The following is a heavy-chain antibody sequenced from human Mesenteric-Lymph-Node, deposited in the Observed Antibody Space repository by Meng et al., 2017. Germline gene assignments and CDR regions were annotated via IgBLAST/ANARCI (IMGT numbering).Heavy chain of an antibody. CDR2: VRDKANNYAT. CDR3: GSGNYFDY. CDR1: GFTFSGSA. Sequence: EVQLVDSGGGLVQTGGSLKLSCADSGFTFSGSAMHWVRQASGKGLEWVGRVRDKANNYATSYAESVKGRFTISRDDSRNTAYLQMDSLKTEDTAVYYCGSGNYFDYWGQGTLVTVSS. D-gene: IGHD1-26*01. V-gene: IGHV3-73*01. J-gene: IGHJ4*02.